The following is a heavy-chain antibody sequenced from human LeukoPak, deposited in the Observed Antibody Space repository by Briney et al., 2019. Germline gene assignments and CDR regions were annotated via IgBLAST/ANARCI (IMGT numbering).Heavy chain of an antibody. Sequence: GGSLRLSCAASGFTFASYAMTWVRQAPGKGLDYVSTINGGASTTYYADSVKGRFTISRDNSKNTLYLQMNSLRAEDSAVYYCAIGLINDWSALEYWGQGTLVTVSS. CDR3: AIGLINDWSALEY. CDR1: GFTFASYA. V-gene: IGHV3-23*01. CDR2: INGGASTT. J-gene: IGHJ4*02. D-gene: IGHD3-9*01.